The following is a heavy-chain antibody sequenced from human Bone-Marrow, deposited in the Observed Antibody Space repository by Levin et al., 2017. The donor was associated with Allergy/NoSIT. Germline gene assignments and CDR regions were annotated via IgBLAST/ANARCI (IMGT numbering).Heavy chain of an antibody. Sequence: PGGSLRLSCTASGFISSDSIIQWVRQAPGKGLEWVAVTSHDGGPGIFADSVRGRFTLSRDNSKYTVYLQMNSLRVEDTAVYYCAREVYSSGRAGTFDYWGQGTLVSVSS. CDR2: TSHDGGPG. J-gene: IGHJ4*02. CDR3: AREVYSSGRAGTFDY. CDR1: GFISSDSI. D-gene: IGHD6-19*01. V-gene: IGHV3-30-3*01.